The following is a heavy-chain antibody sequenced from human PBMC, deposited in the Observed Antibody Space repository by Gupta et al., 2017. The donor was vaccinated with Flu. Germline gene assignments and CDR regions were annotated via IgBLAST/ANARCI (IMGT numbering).Heavy chain of an antibody. Sequence: QVQLVESGGGVVQPGGTLKLSFAASRFTFSRSGMDWVRQAPGKGLEWVAVISHDGSNENYADSVKGRFTISRDNSRNTLYLQMNSLRAEDTAVYYCAKDLGGSGSYYTFDYWGQGNLATVSS. CDR3: AKDLGGSGSYYTFDY. D-gene: IGHD3-10*01. V-gene: IGHV3-30*18. CDR1: RFTFSRSG. CDR2: ISHDGSNE. J-gene: IGHJ4*02.